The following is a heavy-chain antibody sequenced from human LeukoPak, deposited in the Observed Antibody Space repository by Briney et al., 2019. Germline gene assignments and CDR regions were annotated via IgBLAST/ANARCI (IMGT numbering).Heavy chain of an antibody. CDR3: ARDSRPTVTGIDY. J-gene: IGHJ4*02. Sequence: GGSLRLSCVASGFTFSTSSMTWVRQAPGRGLEWVSYIDRSSSTIYTADSVRGRFTISRDNAEDSLYLQMSSLRDEDTAVYYCARDSRPTVTGIDYWGQGTLVTVSS. V-gene: IGHV3-48*02. CDR2: IDRSSSTI. CDR1: GFTFSTSS. D-gene: IGHD4-17*01.